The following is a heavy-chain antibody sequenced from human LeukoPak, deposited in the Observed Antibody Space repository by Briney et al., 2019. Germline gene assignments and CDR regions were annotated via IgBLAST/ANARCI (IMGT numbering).Heavy chain of an antibody. CDR1: GGSISSYY. CDR3: ARDGINGDYVPVAFDI. J-gene: IGHJ3*02. Sequence: SETLSLTCTVSGGSISSYYWSWIRQPAGKGLEWIGRIYTSGSTNYNPSLKSRVTISVDKSKNQFSLKLSSVTAADTAVYYCARDGINGDYVPVAFDIWGQGTMVTVSS. D-gene: IGHD4-17*01. CDR2: IYTSGST. V-gene: IGHV4-4*07.